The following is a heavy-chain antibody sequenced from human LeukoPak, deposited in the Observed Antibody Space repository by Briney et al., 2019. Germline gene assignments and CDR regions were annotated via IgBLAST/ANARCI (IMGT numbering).Heavy chain of an antibody. CDR1: GYTLTELS. CDR2: FDPEDGET. J-gene: IGHJ4*02. D-gene: IGHD3-22*01. Sequence: EASVKVSCKVSGYTLTELSMHWVRQAPGKGFEWMGGFDPEDGETIYAQKFQGRVTMTEDTSTDTAYMELSSLRSEDTAVYYCATAPNYYDSSGYYYFDYWGQGTLVTVSS. V-gene: IGHV1-24*01. CDR3: ATAPNYYDSSGYYYFDY.